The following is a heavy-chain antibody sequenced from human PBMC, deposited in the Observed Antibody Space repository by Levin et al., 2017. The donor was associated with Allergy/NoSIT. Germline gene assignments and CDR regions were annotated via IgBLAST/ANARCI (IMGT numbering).Heavy chain of an antibody. V-gene: IGHV4-59*01. D-gene: IGHD4-17*01. CDR3: ARQTVTTEYDYYYYGMDV. Sequence: SETLSLTCTVSGGSISSYYWSWIRQPPGKGLEWIGYIYYSGSTNYNPSLKSRVTISVDTSKNQFSLKLSSVTAADTAVYYCARQTVTTEYDYYYYGMDVWGQGTTVTVSS. J-gene: IGHJ6*02. CDR2: IYYSGST. CDR1: GGSISSYY.